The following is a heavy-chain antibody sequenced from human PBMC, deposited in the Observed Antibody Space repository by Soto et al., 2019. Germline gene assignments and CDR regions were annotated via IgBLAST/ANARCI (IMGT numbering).Heavy chain of an antibody. J-gene: IGHJ4*02. Sequence: GASAKVSCKASRYTFTCYAMHWVHQAPGQRLEWMGRINPGNGSTKYSQKFQGRVTMTRDTSTSTVYMELSSLRSEDTAVYYCARDRHYYDSSGYCGYWGQGTLVTVSS. D-gene: IGHD3-22*01. CDR2: INPGNGST. V-gene: IGHV1-3*01. CDR3: ARDRHYYDSSGYCGY. CDR1: RYTFTCYA.